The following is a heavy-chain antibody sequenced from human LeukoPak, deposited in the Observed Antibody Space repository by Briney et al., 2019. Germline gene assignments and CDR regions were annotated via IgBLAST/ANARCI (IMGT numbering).Heavy chain of an antibody. V-gene: IGHV1-46*03. CDR2: INPSGGST. J-gene: IGHJ3*02. CDR3: ANVVGATSVPGDAFDI. Sequence: ASVKVSCKASGYTFTSYYMNWVRQAPGQGPEWIGIINPSGGSTSYAQKFQGRVTMTRDTSTSTVYMELSSLRSEDTAVYYCANVVGATSVPGDAFDIWGQGTMVTVSS. D-gene: IGHD1-26*01. CDR1: GYTFTSYY.